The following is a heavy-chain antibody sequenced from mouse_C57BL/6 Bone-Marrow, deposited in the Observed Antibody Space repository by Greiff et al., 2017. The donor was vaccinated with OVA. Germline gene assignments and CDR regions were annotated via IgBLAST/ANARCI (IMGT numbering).Heavy chain of an antibody. Sequence: VQLQQSGTVLARPGASVKMSCKTSGYTFTSYWMHWVKQRPGQGLEWIGAIYPGNSDTSYNQKFKGKAKLTAVTSASTAYMGFSSLTNEDSAVYYCRGDYDGYYAMDYWGQGTSVTVSS. CDR3: RGDYDGYYAMDY. D-gene: IGHD2-4*01. J-gene: IGHJ4*01. CDR1: GYTFTSYW. V-gene: IGHV1-5*01. CDR2: IYPGNSDT.